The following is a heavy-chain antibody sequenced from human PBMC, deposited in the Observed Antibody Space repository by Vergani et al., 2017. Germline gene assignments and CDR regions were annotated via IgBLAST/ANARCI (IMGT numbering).Heavy chain of an antibody. J-gene: IGHJ6*02. V-gene: IGHV1-69*13. CDR3: ARGNGGKLHYYSYYHMDV. CDR1: GGTFSSYV. D-gene: IGHD2-8*01. CDR2: IIPIFGTA. Sequence: QVQLVQSGAEVKKPGSSVKVSCKASGGTFSSYVISWVRQAPGQGLEWMGRIIPIFGTANYAQKFQGRVTITADESTSTAYMELSSLRSDDTAVYYGARGNGGKLHYYSYYHMDVWGQGTTVIVSS.